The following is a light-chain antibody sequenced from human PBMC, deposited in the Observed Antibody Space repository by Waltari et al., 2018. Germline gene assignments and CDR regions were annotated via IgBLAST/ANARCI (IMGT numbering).Light chain of an antibody. Sequence: EIVLTQSPATLSLSPGERATLSCRASQSVRVYLAWYQQKPGPAPSLLIYDTSNRASGTPDRFSGSGSGTDFSLSISSLEPEDFAVYYCQQRHNWPLTFGGGTKVEIK. CDR3: QQRHNWPLT. V-gene: IGKV3-11*01. J-gene: IGKJ4*01. CDR2: DTS. CDR1: QSVRVY.